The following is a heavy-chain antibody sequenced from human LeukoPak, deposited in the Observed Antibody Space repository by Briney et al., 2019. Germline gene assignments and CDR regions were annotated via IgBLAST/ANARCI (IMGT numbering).Heavy chain of an antibody. D-gene: IGHD3-22*01. CDR2: ISGSGGST. J-gene: IGHJ4*02. CDR3: AKASGYPYYFDY. Sequence: PGGSLRLSCAASGFTFSSYAMSWVRQAPGKGLEWVSAISGSGGSTYYADSVKGRFTISRDNSKNTLYLQINSLRAEDTAVYYCAKASGYPYYFDYWGQGTLVTVSS. CDR1: GFTFSSYA. V-gene: IGHV3-23*01.